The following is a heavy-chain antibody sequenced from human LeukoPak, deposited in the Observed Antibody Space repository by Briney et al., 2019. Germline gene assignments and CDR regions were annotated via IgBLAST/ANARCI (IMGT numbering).Heavy chain of an antibody. CDR1: AFTFSAYS. J-gene: IGHJ4*02. CDR3: ARGGYFDY. CDR2: ISSSSSNI. Sequence: GGSLRLAFATSAFTFSAYSANCVRQAPGKGLEWVSSISSSSSNIYYADSVKGRFPISRHNAKNSLYLQMNSLGAEDTAVYYCARGGYFDYWGQGTLVTVSS. V-gene: IGHV3-21*01.